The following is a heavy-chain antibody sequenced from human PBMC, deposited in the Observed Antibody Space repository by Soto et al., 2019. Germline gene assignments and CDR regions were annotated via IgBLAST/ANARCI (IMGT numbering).Heavy chain of an antibody. J-gene: IGHJ4*02. CDR3: ARETFAEGYFFDY. Sequence: QVQLVQSGAEVKPPGSSLNVSCKASGDSFSSYTFTWVRQAPGQGLEWMGGIIIVFRTANYAQKFQGRLTITADESTSTVYMELSSLTSDDTAVYYCARETFAEGYFFDYWGQGTLVTVSS. CDR2: IIIVFRTA. V-gene: IGHV1-69*12. CDR1: GDSFSSYT. D-gene: IGHD3-3*01.